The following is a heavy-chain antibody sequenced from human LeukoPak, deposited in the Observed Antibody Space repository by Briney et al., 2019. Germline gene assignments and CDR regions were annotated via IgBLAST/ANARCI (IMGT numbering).Heavy chain of an antibody. J-gene: IGHJ3*02. CDR2: ISGSGGST. CDR3: AKDGLVRGDAFDI. CDR1: GFTLSSYG. D-gene: IGHD6-19*01. Sequence: GGSLRLSCAASGFTLSSYGMSWVRQAPGKGLEWVSAISGSGGSTYYADSVKGRFTISRDNSKNTLYLQMNSLRAEDTAVYYCAKDGLVRGDAFDIWGQGTMVTVSS. V-gene: IGHV3-23*01.